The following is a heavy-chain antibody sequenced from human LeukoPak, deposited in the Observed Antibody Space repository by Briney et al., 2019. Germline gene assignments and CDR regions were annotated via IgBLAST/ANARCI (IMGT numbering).Heavy chain of an antibody. CDR3: ARHWGGGIAVAGTYYGMDV. CDR1: GGAISSYY. V-gene: IGHV4-59*08. J-gene: IGHJ6*02. D-gene: IGHD6-19*01. Sequence: SETLSLTCTVSGGAISSYYWSWIRQPPGKGLEWIGYIYYSGSTNYNPSLKSRVTISVDTSKNQFSLKLSSVTAADTAVYYCARHWGGGIAVAGTYYGMDVWGQGTTVTVFS. CDR2: IYYSGST.